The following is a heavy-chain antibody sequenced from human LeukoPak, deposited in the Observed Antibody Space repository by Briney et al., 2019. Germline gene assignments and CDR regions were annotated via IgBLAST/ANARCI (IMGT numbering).Heavy chain of an antibody. J-gene: IGHJ3*02. CDR3: ARAQRRGITMIVVAPGGI. D-gene: IGHD3-22*01. CDR2: ITTGSSYI. V-gene: IGHV3-21*06. CDR1: GFSFTSYA. Sequence: GGSLRLSCSASGFSFTSYAMNWVRQAPGKGLEWVSSITTGSSYIYYADSVRGRFSVSRDNAQNSLYLEMNSLRAEDTAVYYCARAQRRGITMIVVAPGGIWGQGTMVTVSS.